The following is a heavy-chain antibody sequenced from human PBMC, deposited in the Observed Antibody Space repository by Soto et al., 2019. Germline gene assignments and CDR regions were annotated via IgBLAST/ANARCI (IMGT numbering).Heavy chain of an antibody. V-gene: IGHV1-46*01. CDR2: INPSGGST. J-gene: IGHJ4*02. CDR1: GYTFTSYY. CDR3: ARNRRGWFAFDY. Sequence: ASVKVSCKASGYTFTSYYMHWVRQVPGQGLEWMGIINPSGGSTSYAQKFQGRVTMTRDTSTSTVYMELSSLRSEDTAVYYCARNRRGWFAFDYWGQGTLVTVSS. D-gene: IGHD6-19*01.